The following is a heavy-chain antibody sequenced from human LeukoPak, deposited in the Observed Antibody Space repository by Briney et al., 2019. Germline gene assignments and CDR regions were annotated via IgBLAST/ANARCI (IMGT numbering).Heavy chain of an antibody. CDR1: GFTFSTYG. D-gene: IGHD4-11*01. Sequence: GGSLRVSCTASGFTFSTYGMHWVRQAPGKGLEWLALIWSDGSLKYYADSVRGRFSISRDYSRNTLYLQIDSLRAEDTALYYCARKDYTYFEYWGKGTLGPSSS. V-gene: IGHV3-33*01. CDR2: IWSDGSLK. CDR3: ARKDYTYFEY. J-gene: IGHJ4*02.